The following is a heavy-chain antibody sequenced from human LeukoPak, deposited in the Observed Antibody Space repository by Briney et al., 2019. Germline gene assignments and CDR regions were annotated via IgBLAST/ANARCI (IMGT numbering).Heavy chain of an antibody. J-gene: IGHJ4*02. CDR1: GYTFTNYY. CDR3: ARDRGSSWFADY. D-gene: IGHD6-13*01. Sequence: ASVKVSCKASGYTFTNYYIHWVRQAPGQGLEWMGWINPNNGGSKYAQKFQGRVTMTSDTSISTAYMELSRLRSDDTAMYYCARDRGSSWFADYWGQGTLVTVSS. V-gene: IGHV1-2*02. CDR2: INPNNGGS.